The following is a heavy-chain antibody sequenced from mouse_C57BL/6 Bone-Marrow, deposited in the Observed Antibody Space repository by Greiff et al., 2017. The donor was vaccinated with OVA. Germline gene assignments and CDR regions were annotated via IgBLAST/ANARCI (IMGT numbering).Heavy chain of an antibody. CDR3: ARLDDYAWFAY. Sequence: QVQLQQPGAELVKPGASVKLSCKASGYTFTSYWMHWVKQRPGQGLEWIGMIHPNSGSTNYNEKFKSKATLTVDKSSSTAYMQLSSLTFEDSAVYYCARLDDYAWFAYWGQGTLVTVSA. V-gene: IGHV1-64*01. CDR1: GYTFTSYW. D-gene: IGHD2-4*01. CDR2: IHPNSGST. J-gene: IGHJ3*01.